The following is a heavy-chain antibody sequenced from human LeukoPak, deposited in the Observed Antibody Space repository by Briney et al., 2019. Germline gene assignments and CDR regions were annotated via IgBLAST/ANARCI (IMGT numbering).Heavy chain of an antibody. CDR1: GGSISSYH. V-gene: IGHV4-4*08. J-gene: IGHJ5*02. CDR3: ARKQGGQLVNTRRWFDP. D-gene: IGHD6-13*01. Sequence: SETLSLTCTVSGGSISSYHWSWLRQPPGKGLEPIGYIYSSGSSHYNPSLKSRVTISLDTSKSQFSLKLTSVTAADTAVYYCARKQGGQLVNTRRWFDPWGQGTLVTVSS. CDR2: IYSSGSS.